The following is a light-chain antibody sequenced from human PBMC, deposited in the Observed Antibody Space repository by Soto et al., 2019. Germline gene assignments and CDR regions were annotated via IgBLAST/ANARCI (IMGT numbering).Light chain of an antibody. Sequence: DIQITQSPSTLSASVAERVKITFRSSQSISSWLAWYRQKPGKAPKLLIYDASNLESGVPSGFSGSGSGTEFTLTISSLQTDDFATYYCQQYNSYSWTFGQGTKVDIK. V-gene: IGKV1-5*01. CDR2: DAS. CDR1: QSISSW. J-gene: IGKJ1*01. CDR3: QQYNSYSWT.